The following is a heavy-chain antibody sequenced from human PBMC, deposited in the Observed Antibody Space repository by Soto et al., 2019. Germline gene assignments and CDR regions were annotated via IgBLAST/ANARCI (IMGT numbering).Heavy chain of an antibody. CDR3: ARDQTTGDWFDA. V-gene: IGHV3-23*01. J-gene: IGHJ5*02. Sequence: GGSLRLSCAASGFTFSSYAMSWVRQAPGKGLEWVSAISGSGGSTYYANSVKGRFTISRDNAKKTVYLQMNSLRAEATAVYYCARDQTTGDWFDAWGQGTLVTVSS. CDR1: GFTFSSYA. CDR2: ISGSGGST. D-gene: IGHD4-17*01.